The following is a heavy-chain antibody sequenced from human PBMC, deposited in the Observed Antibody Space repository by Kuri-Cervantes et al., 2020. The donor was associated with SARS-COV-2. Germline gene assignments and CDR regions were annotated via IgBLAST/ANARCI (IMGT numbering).Heavy chain of an antibody. Sequence: ESLKISCSVSGASISSNTYYWGWIRQPPGKGLEWIGSVSYTGNTYLNPSLKSRVTISVHTSKTQFSLNLSSVTVADTAVYYCARQVELSLDEYGVDIWGQGTTVTVSS. CDR1: GASISSNTYY. CDR2: VSYTGNT. CDR3: ARQVELSLDEYGVDI. V-gene: IGHV4-39*01. D-gene: IGHD1-7*01. J-gene: IGHJ6*02.